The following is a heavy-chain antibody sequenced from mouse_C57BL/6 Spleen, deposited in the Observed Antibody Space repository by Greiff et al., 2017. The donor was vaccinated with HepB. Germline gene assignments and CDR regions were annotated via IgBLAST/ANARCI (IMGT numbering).Heavy chain of an antibody. D-gene: IGHD2-3*01. J-gene: IGHJ3*01. CDR2: INPNNGGT. Sequence: EVQLQQSGPELVKPGASVKIPCKASGYTFTDYNMDWVKQSHGKSLEWIGDINPNNGGTIYNQKFKGKATLTVDKSSSTAYMGLRSLTSEDTAVYYCARGDGLLRGFAYWGQGTLVTVSA. CDR3: ARGDGLLRGFAY. CDR1: GYTFTDYN. V-gene: IGHV1-18*01.